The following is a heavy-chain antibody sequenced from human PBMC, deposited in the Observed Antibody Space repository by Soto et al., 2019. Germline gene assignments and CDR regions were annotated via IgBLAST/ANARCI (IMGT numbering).Heavy chain of an antibody. CDR3: ARGGGVAAAGQGGGSHVGMDV. D-gene: IGHD6-13*01. Sequence: QLQLQESGSGLVKPSQTLSLTCAVSDGSISSGGYSWSWIRQPPGKGLEWIGYIYHSGSTYYNPSLKSRVTISVDRSKNQFSLKLSSVTAADTAVYYCARGGGVAAAGQGGGSHVGMDVWGQGTTVTVSS. CDR1: DGSISSGGYS. J-gene: IGHJ6*02. CDR2: IYHSGST. V-gene: IGHV4-30-2*01.